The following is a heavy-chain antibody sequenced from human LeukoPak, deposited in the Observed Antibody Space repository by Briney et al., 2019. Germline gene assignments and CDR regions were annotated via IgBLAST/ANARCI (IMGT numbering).Heavy chain of an antibody. J-gene: IGHJ4*02. V-gene: IGHV3-23*01. Sequence: GGSLRLSCAASGFTFSNYAMSWVRQAPGKGLEWVSDISGSGDSTNYTDSVKGRFTISGDNSKNTLYLQMNSLRAEDTAIYYCAKSRGSYWVPEFDYWGQGTLVTVSS. CDR1: GFTFSNYA. CDR3: AKSRGSYWVPEFDY. CDR2: ISGSGDST. D-gene: IGHD1-26*01.